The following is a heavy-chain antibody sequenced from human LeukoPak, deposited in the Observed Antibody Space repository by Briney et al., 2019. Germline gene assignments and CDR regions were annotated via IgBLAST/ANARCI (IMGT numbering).Heavy chain of an antibody. CDR3: ARASPYSSSSWYYYMDV. CDR1: GDSVSSNSAA. CDR2: TYYRSKWYN. J-gene: IGHJ6*03. Sequence: SQTLSLTCAISGDSVSSNSAAWTWIRQSPSRGLEWLGRTYYRSKWYNDYAVSVKSRITINPDTSKNQFSLQLNSVTPEDTAVYYCARASPYSSSSWYYYMDVWGKGTTVTVSS. D-gene: IGHD6-6*01. V-gene: IGHV6-1*01.